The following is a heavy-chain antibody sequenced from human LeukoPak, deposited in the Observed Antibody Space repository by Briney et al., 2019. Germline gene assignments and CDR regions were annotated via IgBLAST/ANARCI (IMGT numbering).Heavy chain of an antibody. J-gene: IGHJ4*02. CDR3: AKGYRGKYDY. V-gene: IGHV3-23*01. Sequence: GGSLRLSCAASGFTFSNYTMTWVRQAPGKGLEWVSAITDRGGDTYYGDSVKGRFTISRDNSKNTLYLQMNSLRAEDTAVYYCAKGYRGKYDYWGQGTLVTVSS. CDR2: ITDRGGDT. D-gene: IGHD1-26*01. CDR1: GFTFSNYT.